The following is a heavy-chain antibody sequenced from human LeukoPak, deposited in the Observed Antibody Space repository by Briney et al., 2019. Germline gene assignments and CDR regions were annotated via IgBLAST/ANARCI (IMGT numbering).Heavy chain of an antibody. J-gene: IGHJ6*02. V-gene: IGHV3-66*04. Sequence: PGGSLRLSCAASGFTFSSYAMSWVRQAPGKGLEWVSVIYSGGSTYYADSVKGRFTISRDNSKNTLYLQMNSLRAEDTAVYYCARPDYSDYGMDVWGQGTTVTVSS. CDR1: GFTFSSYA. CDR2: IYSGGST. CDR3: ARPDYSDYGMDV.